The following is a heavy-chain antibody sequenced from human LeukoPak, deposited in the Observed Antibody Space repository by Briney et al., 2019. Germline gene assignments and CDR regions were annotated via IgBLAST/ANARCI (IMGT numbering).Heavy chain of an antibody. CDR2: INPNSGGT. CDR1: GYTFTGYY. V-gene: IGHV1-2*02. J-gene: IGHJ6*03. D-gene: IGHD2-2*02. CDR3: ARAGVDIVVVPAAIGYYYYYYMDV. Sequence: ASVKVSCKASGYTFTGYYMHWVRQAPGQGLEWMGWINPNSGGTNYAQKFQGRVTMTRDTSISTAYMKLSRLRSDDTAVYYCARAGVDIVVVPAAIGYYYYYYMDVWGKGTTVTVSS.